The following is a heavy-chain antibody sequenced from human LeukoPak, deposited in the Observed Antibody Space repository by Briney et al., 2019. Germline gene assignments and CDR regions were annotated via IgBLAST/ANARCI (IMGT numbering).Heavy chain of an antibody. V-gene: IGHV5-51*01. J-gene: IGHJ4*01. CDR1: GYKFTNYW. D-gene: IGHD3-10*01. CDR3: ARHAHDYYGSGSYPLFDL. CDR2: IFPGDFEV. Sequence: GESLKISCQASGYKFTNYWIGWVRQMPGEGLECLGIIFPGDFEVRYSPSFQGQVTISSDKSTSTAYLQWGSLEASDTAMYYCARHAHDYYGSGSYPLFDLWGQGTLVTVSS.